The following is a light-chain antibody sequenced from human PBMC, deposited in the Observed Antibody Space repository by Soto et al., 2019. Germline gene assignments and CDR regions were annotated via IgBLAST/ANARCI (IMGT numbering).Light chain of an antibody. Sequence: QSVLTQPASVSGSPGQSITISCTGTSGDIGSYNRVSWYQQHPGKAPKLKIYEVTDRPSGVSNRFSGSKSGNTASLTISGLQAEDEAEYYCSSYTNINTRACVFGTGTKLTVL. J-gene: IGLJ1*01. CDR3: SSYTNINTRACV. V-gene: IGLV2-14*01. CDR2: EVT. CDR1: SGDIGSYNR.